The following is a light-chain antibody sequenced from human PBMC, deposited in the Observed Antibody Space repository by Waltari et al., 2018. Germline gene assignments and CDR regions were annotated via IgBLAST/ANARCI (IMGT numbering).Light chain of an antibody. CDR1: SSDIGAYNY. CDR3: SSYAGSNGVL. J-gene: IGLJ2*01. V-gene: IGLV2-8*01. Sequence: QSALTQPPSASGSPGQSVTISCSGTSSDIGAYNYVSWYQQHPGKAPKLLIYEVIKLPRGAPPCFSGSKSGSTASLTVSELQAEDEADYYCSSYAGSNGVLFGGGTKVTVL. CDR2: EVI.